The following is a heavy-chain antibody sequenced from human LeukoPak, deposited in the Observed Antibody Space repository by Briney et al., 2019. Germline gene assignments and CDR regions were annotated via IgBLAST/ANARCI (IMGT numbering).Heavy chain of an antibody. V-gene: IGHV4-31*03. CDR3: ACLPQHDFWSGPHYGMDV. Sequence: SQTLSLTCTVSTASISSGGYYWSWIRQHPGKGLEWIGYIYYSGSTYYNPSLKSRVTISLDTSKNRFSLKLSSVTAADTAVYYCACLPQHDFWSGPHYGMDVWGQGTTVTVSS. CDR1: TASISSGGYY. J-gene: IGHJ6*02. D-gene: IGHD3-3*01. CDR2: IYYSGST.